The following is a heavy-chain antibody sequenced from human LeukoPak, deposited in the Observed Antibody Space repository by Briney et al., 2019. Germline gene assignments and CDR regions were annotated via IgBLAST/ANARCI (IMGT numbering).Heavy chain of an antibody. CDR1: GYTFTGYY. D-gene: IGHD1-26*01. V-gene: IGHV1-2*02. Sequence: GASVKVSCKASGYTFTGYYMHWVRQAPGQGLEWMGWINPNSGGTNYAQKFQGRVTMTEDTSTDTAYMELSSLRSEDTAAYYCATLKGHSGSYYSSSDYYYYMDVWGKGTTVTVSS. CDR3: ATLKGHSGSYYSSSDYYYYMDV. J-gene: IGHJ6*03. CDR2: INPNSGGT.